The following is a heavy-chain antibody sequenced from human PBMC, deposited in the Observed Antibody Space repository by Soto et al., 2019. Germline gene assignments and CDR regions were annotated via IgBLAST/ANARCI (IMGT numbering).Heavy chain of an antibody. CDR3: ARGYDSRAAAPLDY. V-gene: IGHV4-31*01. Sequence: QVQLQESGPGLVKPSQTLSLTCTVSGGSISSGGYYWSWIRQHPGKGPEWIGYIYYSGSTYYNPSLNTPGTISVDTSTTQLSPNLSSMTATATAVYYCARGYDSRAAAPLDYWGQGILVTVSS. J-gene: IGHJ4*02. CDR1: GGSISSGGYY. CDR2: IYYSGST. D-gene: IGHD3-22*01.